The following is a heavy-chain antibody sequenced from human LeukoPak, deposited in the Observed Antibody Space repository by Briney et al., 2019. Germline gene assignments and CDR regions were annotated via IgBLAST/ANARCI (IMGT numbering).Heavy chain of an antibody. Sequence: SETLSLTCTVSGYSISSAYYWGWIRQPPGRGLEWIGNIYHSGSTYYNPSLKTRLSISIDTSKNQFSLKLNSVTAADTAVYYFARVVAAAGNNWFDPWGQGTLVTVSS. CDR3: ARVVAAAGNNWFDP. V-gene: IGHV4-38-2*02. J-gene: IGHJ5*02. CDR1: GYSISSAYY. D-gene: IGHD6-13*01. CDR2: IYHSGST.